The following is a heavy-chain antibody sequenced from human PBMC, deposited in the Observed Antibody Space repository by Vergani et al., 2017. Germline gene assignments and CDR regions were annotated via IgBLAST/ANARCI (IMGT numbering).Heavy chain of an antibody. Sequence: EVQVVESGGGLVQPGGSLRLSCAASGFIFSDHYMDWVRQAPGKGLEWVGRIRNKANDYTTQYAASVKGSFTISRDDSKSYLYLQMNSLQTEETALYYCVRVKGSNWNDHLYDIWGQGTLVTVSS. CDR2: IRNKANDYTT. J-gene: IGHJ3*02. CDR3: VRVKGSNWNDHLYDI. CDR1: GFIFSDHY. D-gene: IGHD1-1*01. V-gene: IGHV3-72*01.